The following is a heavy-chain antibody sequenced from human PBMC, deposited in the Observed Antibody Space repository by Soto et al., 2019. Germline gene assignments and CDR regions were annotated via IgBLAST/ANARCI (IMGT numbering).Heavy chain of an antibody. CDR3: ARVLSYSSSLGAFDI. J-gene: IGHJ3*02. D-gene: IGHD6-6*01. CDR1: GGSFSGYY. CDR2: INHSGST. V-gene: IGHV4-34*01. Sequence: SETLSLTCAVYGGSFSGYYWSWIRQPPGKGLEWIGEINHSGSTNYNPSLKGRVTISVDTSKSQFSLKLSSVTAADTAVYYCARVLSYSSSLGAFDIWGQGTMVTVSS.